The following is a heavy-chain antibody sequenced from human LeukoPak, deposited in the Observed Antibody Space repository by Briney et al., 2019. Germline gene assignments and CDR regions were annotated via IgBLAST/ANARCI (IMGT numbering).Heavy chain of an antibody. CDR3: ASYQLLGQGGFVS. CDR2: INHSGST. V-gene: IGHV4-34*01. J-gene: IGHJ4*02. Sequence: SETLSLSCAVYGGSFSGYYWSWIRQPPGKGLEWIGEINHSGSTNYNPSLKSRVPTSVDTSKNQLSLKLSSVTAADTAVYYCASYQLLGQGGFVSSGARTLFTVSS. CDR1: GGSFSGYY. D-gene: IGHD2-2*01.